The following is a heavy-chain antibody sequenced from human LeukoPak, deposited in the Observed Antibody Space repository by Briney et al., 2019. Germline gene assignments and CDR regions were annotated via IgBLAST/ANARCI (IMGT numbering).Heavy chain of an antibody. Sequence: ASVKVSCKASGYTFTSYYMHWVRQAPGQGLEWMGIINPSGGSTSYAQKFQGRVTMTRDTSTSTVYMELSSLRSEDTAVYYCARDYSDIVVVPAARYYYYGMDVWGQETTVTVSS. D-gene: IGHD2-2*01. J-gene: IGHJ6*02. CDR3: ARDYSDIVVVPAARYYYYGMDV. V-gene: IGHV1-46*01. CDR1: GYTFTSYY. CDR2: INPSGGST.